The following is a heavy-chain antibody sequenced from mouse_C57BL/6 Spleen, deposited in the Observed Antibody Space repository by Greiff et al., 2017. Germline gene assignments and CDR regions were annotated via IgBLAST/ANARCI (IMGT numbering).Heavy chain of an antibody. CDR2: ISSGGSYT. V-gene: IGHV5-6*01. Sequence: EVKLMESGGDLVKPGGSLKLSCAASGFTFSSYGMSWVRQTPDKRLEWVATISSGGSYTYYPDSVKWRFTISRDNAKNPLDLQMSSLKSEDTAMYYCARHVTTVVDYYAMDYWGQGTSVTVSS. CDR3: ARHVTTVVDYYAMDY. CDR1: GFTFSSYG. J-gene: IGHJ4*01. D-gene: IGHD1-1*01.